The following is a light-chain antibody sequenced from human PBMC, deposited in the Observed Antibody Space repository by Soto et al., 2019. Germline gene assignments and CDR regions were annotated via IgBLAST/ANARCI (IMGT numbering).Light chain of an antibody. CDR2: SNF. J-gene: IGLJ3*02. CDR3: AAWDDILNAGV. CDR1: RSNIGSKT. Sequence: QSVLTQPPSASGTPGQRVTISCSGSRSNIGSKTVDWYQQVPGTAPKLLIYSNFQRPSGVPDRFSGSKSGTSASLAISGLQSEDEADYYCAAWDDILNAGVFGGGTKLTVL. V-gene: IGLV1-44*01.